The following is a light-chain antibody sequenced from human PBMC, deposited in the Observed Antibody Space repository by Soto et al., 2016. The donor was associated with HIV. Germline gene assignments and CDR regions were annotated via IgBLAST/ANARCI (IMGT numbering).Light chain of an antibody. CDR2: QDN. Sequence: SYELTQPPSVSVSPGQTASITCFGDKLGDKYVCWYQQKPGQSPVLVIYQDNKRPSGIPERFSGSNSRNTATLTISGTQAMDEADYYCQAWDNSTGVFGGGTKLTVL. CDR1: KLGDKY. J-gene: IGLJ2*01. V-gene: IGLV3-1*01. CDR3: QAWDNSTGV.